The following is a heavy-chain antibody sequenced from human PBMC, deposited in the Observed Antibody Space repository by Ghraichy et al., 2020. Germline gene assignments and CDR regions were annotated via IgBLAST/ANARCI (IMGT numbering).Heavy chain of an antibody. V-gene: IGHV4-39*01. CDR3: ARQGLLWFGELLGFDY. CDR1: GGSISSSSYY. CDR2: IYYSGST. D-gene: IGHD3-10*01. J-gene: IGHJ4*02. Sequence: ESLNISCTVSGGSISSSSYYWGWIRQPPGKGLEWIGSIYYSGSTYYNPSLKSRVTISVDTSKNQFSLKLSSVTAADTAVYYCARQGLLWFGELLGFDYWGQGTLVTVSS.